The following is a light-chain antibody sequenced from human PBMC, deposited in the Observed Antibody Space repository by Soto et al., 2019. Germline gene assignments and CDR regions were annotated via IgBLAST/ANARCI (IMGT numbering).Light chain of an antibody. CDR1: QSALYSSNNKNY. V-gene: IGKV4-1*01. CDR2: WAS. J-gene: IGKJ5*01. CDR3: QQYYDSPLT. Sequence: DIVMTQSPESLAVSLGERATTNCKSSQSALYSSNNKNYLNWYQQKPGQPPKLLIYWASIRESGVHDRFSGSGSGTDFTLTISSVQAEDVAVYYCQQYYDSPLTFGQGTRLEIK.